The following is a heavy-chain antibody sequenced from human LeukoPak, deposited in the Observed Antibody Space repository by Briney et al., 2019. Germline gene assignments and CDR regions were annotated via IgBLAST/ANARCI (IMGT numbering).Heavy chain of an antibody. CDR1: GDSISSSSYY. D-gene: IGHD5-18*01. J-gene: IGHJ4*02. V-gene: IGHV4-39*01. CDR3: ARHLSGSAMMHYFDS. Sequence: PSETLSLTCTVSGDSISSSSYYWTWIREPPGKGLEWIVSIYYSGSTYYYPSLKSRVSISADTSKNHISREVSSLTAADAALYFCARHLSGSAMMHYFDSWGQGTLVTVSS. CDR2: IYYSGST.